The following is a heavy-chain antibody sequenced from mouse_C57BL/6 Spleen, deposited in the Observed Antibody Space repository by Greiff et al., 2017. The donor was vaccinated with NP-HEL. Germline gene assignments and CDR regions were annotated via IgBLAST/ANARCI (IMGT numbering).Heavy chain of an antibody. CDR1: GYSFTGYY. J-gene: IGHJ2*01. D-gene: IGHD3-2*02. CDR2: INPSTGGT. CDR3: ARGGAQAPYYFDY. Sequence: EVQLVESGPELVKPGASVKISCKASGYSFTGYYMNWVKQSPEKSLEWIGEINPSTGGTTYNQKFKAKATLTVDKSSSTAYMQLKSLTSEDSAVYYCARGGAQAPYYFDYWGQGTTLTVSS. V-gene: IGHV1-42*01.